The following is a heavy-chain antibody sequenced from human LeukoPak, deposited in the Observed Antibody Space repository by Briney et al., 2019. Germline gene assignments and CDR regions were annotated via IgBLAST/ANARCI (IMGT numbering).Heavy chain of an antibody. J-gene: IGHJ4*02. CDR2: IGTAGDT. V-gene: IGHV3-13*04. CDR1: GFTFSSYD. D-gene: IGHD3-22*01. Sequence: GGSLRLSCAASGFTFSSYDMHWVRQATGRGLEWVSAIGTAGDTYYPGPVKGRFTISRENAKNSLYLQMNSLRAGDTAVYYCARGTRGYYDSSGYYYEMYYFDYWGQGTLVTVSS. CDR3: ARGTRGYYDSSGYYYEMYYFDY.